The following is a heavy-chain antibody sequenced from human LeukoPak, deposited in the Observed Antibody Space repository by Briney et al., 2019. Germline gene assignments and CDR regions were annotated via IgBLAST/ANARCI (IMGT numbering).Heavy chain of an antibody. Sequence: GEPLTLSCAVSGFTFSSYSMNWARHAPGTGLEWVSSISSSSSYIYYADSVKGRFTISRDNAKNSLYLQMNSLRAEDTAVYYCARDVVVTAIRRIFDYWGQGTLVTVSS. CDR1: GFTFSSYS. CDR2: ISSSSSYI. V-gene: IGHV3-21*01. D-gene: IGHD2-21*02. CDR3: ARDVVVTAIRRIFDY. J-gene: IGHJ4*02.